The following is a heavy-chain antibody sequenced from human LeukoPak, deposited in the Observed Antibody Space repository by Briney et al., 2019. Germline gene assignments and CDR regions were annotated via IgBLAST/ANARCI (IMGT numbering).Heavy chain of an antibody. CDR3: ARDLVDGVGAPGAY. D-gene: IGHD1-26*01. V-gene: IGHV1-18*01. J-gene: IGHJ4*02. CDR1: GYTFTNYG. CDR2: INTYNGNT. Sequence: ASVKVSCKASGYTFTNYGITWMRQAPGQGLEWMGWINTYNGNTNYAEKLQGRVTITTDTSTSTAYMELRSLRSDDTAVFYCARDLVDGVGAPGAYWGQGALVTVSS.